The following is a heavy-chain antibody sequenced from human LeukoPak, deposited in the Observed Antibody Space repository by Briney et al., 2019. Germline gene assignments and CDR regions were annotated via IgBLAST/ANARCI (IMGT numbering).Heavy chain of an antibody. CDR1: GGTFSSYA. J-gene: IGHJ4*02. CDR2: IIPIFGTA. D-gene: IGHD1-26*01. CDR3: AREARARWEPYYFDY. V-gene: IGHV1-69*05. Sequence: SVKVSCKASGGTFSSYAISLVRQAPGQGLEWMGGIIPIFGTANYAQKFQGRVTITTDESTSTAYMELSSLRSEDTAVYYCAREARARWEPYYFDYWGQGTLVTVSS.